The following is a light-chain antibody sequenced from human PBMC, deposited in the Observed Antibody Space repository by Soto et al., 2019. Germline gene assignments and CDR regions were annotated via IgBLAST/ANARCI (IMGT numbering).Light chain of an antibody. CDR2: DAS. J-gene: IGKJ4*01. Sequence: EIVLTQSPATLALSPGERATLSCRASQSISSSLAWYQQKAGQAPRLLIYDASNRATGIPAKFSGSGSETDFTLTISFLEPEDFAVYYCQQRKSWPLTFGGGTRIEIK. CDR3: QQRKSWPLT. CDR1: QSISSS. V-gene: IGKV3-11*01.